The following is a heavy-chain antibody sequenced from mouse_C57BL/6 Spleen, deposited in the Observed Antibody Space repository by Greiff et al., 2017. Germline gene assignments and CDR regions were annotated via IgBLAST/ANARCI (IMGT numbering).Heavy chain of an antibody. CDR1: GFSLTSYG. J-gene: IGHJ3*01. Sequence: VQLVESGPGLVQPSQSLSITCTVSGFSLTSYGVHWVRQSPGKGLEWLGVIWSGGSTDYNAAFISRLSISKDNSKSQVFFKMNSLQADDTAIYYCASDYDGSWFAYWGQGTLVTVSA. D-gene: IGHD2-4*01. V-gene: IGHV2-2*01. CDR2: IWSGGST. CDR3: ASDYDGSWFAY.